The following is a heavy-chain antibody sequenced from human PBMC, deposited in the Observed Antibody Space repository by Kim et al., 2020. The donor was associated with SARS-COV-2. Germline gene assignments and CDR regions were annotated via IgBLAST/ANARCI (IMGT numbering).Heavy chain of an antibody. CDR2: ISSSSSYI. J-gene: IGHJ4*02. V-gene: IGHV3-21*01. D-gene: IGHD6-13*01. Sequence: GGSLRLSCAASGFTFSSYSMNWVRQAPGKGLEWVSSISSSSSYIYYADSVKGRFTISRDNAKNSLYLQMNSLRAEDTAVYYCARAIPPGQQLNNGFDYWGQGTLVTVSS. CDR1: GFTFSSYS. CDR3: ARAIPPGQQLNNGFDY.